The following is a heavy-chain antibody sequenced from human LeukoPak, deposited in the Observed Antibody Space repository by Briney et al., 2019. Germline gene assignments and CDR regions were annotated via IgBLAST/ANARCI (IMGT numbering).Heavy chain of an antibody. Sequence: GGSLRLSCAASGFTFSTYAMSWVRQAPGKGLEWVANIKQDGSEKYYVDSVKGRFTISRDNAKNSLYLQMNSLRAEDTAVYYCARGRQGPHYMDVWGKGTTVTVSS. CDR2: IKQDGSEK. CDR1: GFTFSTYA. CDR3: ARGRQGPHYMDV. V-gene: IGHV3-7*01. J-gene: IGHJ6*03.